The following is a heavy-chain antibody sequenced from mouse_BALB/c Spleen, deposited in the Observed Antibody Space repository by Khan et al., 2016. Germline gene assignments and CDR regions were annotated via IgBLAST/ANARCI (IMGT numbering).Heavy chain of an antibody. Sequence: QIQLVQSGPELKKPGETVRISCKASGYTFTTAGMQWVQKMPGKGLKWIGWINTHSGVPKYAEDFKGRFAFSLETSASTAYLQISNLKNEDTATDFCARSGNYFDYWGQGTTLTVSS. CDR2: INTHSGVP. V-gene: IGHV9-4*02. CDR1: GYTFTTAG. D-gene: IGHD1-1*02. CDR3: ARSGNYFDY. J-gene: IGHJ2*01.